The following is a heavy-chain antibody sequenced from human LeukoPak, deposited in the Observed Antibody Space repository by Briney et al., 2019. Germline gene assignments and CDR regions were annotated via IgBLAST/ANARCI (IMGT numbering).Heavy chain of an antibody. J-gene: IGHJ5*02. D-gene: IGHD3-22*01. V-gene: IGHV3-48*04. Sequence: PGGSLRLSCAASGFTFSSYTMHWVRQAPGKGLEWVSSISSSSSTIDFADSVKGRFTISRDNARNSVYLQMNSLRAEDTAVYYCARVHTSSYAADLWGQGTLVTVSS. CDR3: ARVHTSSYAADL. CDR2: ISSSSSTI. CDR1: GFTFSSYT.